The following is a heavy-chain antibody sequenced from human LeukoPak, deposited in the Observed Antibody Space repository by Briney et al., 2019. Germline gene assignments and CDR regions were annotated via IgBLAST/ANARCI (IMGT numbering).Heavy chain of an antibody. CDR2: ISSGSSTI. CDR3: ARDYGYSSSFDY. V-gene: IGHV3-48*02. D-gene: IGHD6-19*01. J-gene: IGHJ4*02. Sequence: GGSLRLSCAAFGFTFSTYSMNWVRQAPGKGLEWISYISSGSSTIHYADSVKGRFTISRDNTKNSLYLQMNSLRDEDTAIYYCARDYGYSSSFDYWGQGTLVTVSS. CDR1: GFTFSTYS.